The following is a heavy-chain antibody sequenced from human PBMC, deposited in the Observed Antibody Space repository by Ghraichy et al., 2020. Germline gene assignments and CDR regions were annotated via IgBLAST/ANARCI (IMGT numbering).Heavy chain of an antibody. CDR3: ARDMIVVVSGPGRLEGDPKIRRFDP. CDR2: ISSSSSYI. D-gene: IGHD3-22*01. Sequence: GGSLRLSCAASGFTFSSYSMNWVRQAPGKGLEWVSSISSSSSYIYYADSVKGRFTISRDNAKNSLYLQMNSLRAEDTAVYYCARDMIVVVSGPGRLEGDPKIRRFDPWGQGTLVTVSS. V-gene: IGHV3-21*01. CDR1: GFTFSSYS. J-gene: IGHJ5*02.